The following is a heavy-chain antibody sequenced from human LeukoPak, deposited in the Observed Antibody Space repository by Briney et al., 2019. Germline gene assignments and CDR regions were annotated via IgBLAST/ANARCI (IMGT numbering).Heavy chain of an antibody. D-gene: IGHD2-21*02. J-gene: IGHJ4*02. V-gene: IGHV4-34*09. Sequence: SETLSLTCAVYGGSFSGYYWSWIRQPPGKGLEWIGYIYYSGSTYYNPSLKSRVTISVDTSKNQFSLKLSSVTAADTAVYYCARLRGVVTAFDYWGQGTLVTVSS. CDR2: IYYSGST. CDR1: GGSFSGYY. CDR3: ARLRGVVTAFDY.